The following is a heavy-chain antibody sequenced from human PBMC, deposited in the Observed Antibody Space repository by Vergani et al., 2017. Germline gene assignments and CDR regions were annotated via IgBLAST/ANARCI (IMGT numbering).Heavy chain of an antibody. V-gene: IGHV3-21*01. Sequence: EVQLVESGGGLVKPGGSLRLSCAASGFTFSSYSMNWVRQAPGKGLEWVSSISSSSSYIYYADSVKGRFTISRDNAKTSLYLQMNSLRAEDTAVYYCARGFHMIVVVTPVDPWGQGTLVTVSS. CDR2: ISSSSSYI. D-gene: IGHD3-22*01. CDR1: GFTFSSYS. CDR3: ARGFHMIVVVTPVDP. J-gene: IGHJ5*02.